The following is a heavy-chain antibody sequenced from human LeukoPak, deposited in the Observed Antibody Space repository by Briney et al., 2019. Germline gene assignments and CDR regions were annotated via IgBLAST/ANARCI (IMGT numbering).Heavy chain of an antibody. V-gene: IGHV3-23*01. CDR1: GFTFSSYG. Sequence: GRSLRLSCAASGFTFSSYGMSWVRQAPGKGLEWVSAISGSGGSTYYADSVKGRYTISRDNSKNTLYLQMNSLRAEDTAVYYCAKDHVTMVRGVINQWGQGTLVTVSS. CDR3: AKDHVTMVRGVINQ. J-gene: IGHJ4*02. CDR2: ISGSGGST. D-gene: IGHD3-10*01.